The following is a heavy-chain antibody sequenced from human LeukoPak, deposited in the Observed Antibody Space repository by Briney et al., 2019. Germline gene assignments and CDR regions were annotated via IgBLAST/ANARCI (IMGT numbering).Heavy chain of an antibody. CDR3: ARGRGYSYGYDYYYYGMDV. D-gene: IGHD5-18*01. Sequence: SETLSLTCTVSGGSISSYYWSWIRQSAGKGLEWIGRIYTSGSTNYNPSLKSRVTMSVDTSKNQFSLKLSSVTAADTAVYYCARGRGYSYGYDYYYYGMDVWGQGTTVTVSS. J-gene: IGHJ6*02. CDR2: IYTSGST. CDR1: GGSISSYY. V-gene: IGHV4-4*07.